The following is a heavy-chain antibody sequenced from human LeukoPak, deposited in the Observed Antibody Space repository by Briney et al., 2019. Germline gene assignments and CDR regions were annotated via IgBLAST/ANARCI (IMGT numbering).Heavy chain of an antibody. J-gene: IGHJ6*03. CDR1: GFTFDDYG. Sequence: GGSLRLSCAASGFTFDDYGMSWVRQAPGKGLEWVSGINWNGGSTGYADSVKGRFTISRDNAKNSLYLQMNSLRAEDTALYYCARDGYNPALYYMDVWGKGTTVTVSS. D-gene: IGHD5-24*01. CDR2: INWNGGST. CDR3: ARDGYNPALYYMDV. V-gene: IGHV3-20*04.